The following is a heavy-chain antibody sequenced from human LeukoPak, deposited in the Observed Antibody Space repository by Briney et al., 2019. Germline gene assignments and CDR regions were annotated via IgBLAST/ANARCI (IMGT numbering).Heavy chain of an antibody. CDR2: ISSSSSYI. V-gene: IGHV3-21*01. Sequence: GGSLRLSCAASGFTFSNAWMNWVRQAPGKGLEWVSSISSSSSYIYYADSVKGRFTISRDNAKNSLYLQMNSLRAEDTAVYYCARACYGGRGNSVDYWGQGTLVTVSS. D-gene: IGHD4-23*01. CDR3: ARACYGGRGNSVDY. CDR1: GFTFSNAW. J-gene: IGHJ4*02.